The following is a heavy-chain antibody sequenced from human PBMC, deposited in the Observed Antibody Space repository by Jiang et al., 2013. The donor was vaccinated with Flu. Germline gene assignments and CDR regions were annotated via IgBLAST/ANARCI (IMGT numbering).Heavy chain of an antibody. V-gene: IGHV3-30*18. Sequence: GVVQPGRSLRLSCAASGFSFRGYGMHWVRQAPGKGLEWVAVISYDGDNIYYADSVKGRFTISRDNSMSTLYLQLNSLRPEDTAVYYCAKDQGAASYYDSLRVFAYWGQGTLVTVSS. J-gene: IGHJ4*02. CDR1: GFSFRGYG. CDR3: AKDQGAASYYDSLRVFAY. D-gene: IGHD3-22*01. CDR2: ISYDGDNI.